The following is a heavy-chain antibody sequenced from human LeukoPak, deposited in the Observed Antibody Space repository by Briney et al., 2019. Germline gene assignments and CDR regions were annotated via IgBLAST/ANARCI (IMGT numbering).Heavy chain of an antibody. CDR3: ARDYYCSGGSCYPHFDY. CDR2: VYPNSGGT. CDR1: GYTFTGYY. Sequence: ASVKVSCKASGYTFTGYYMHWVRQAPGQGLEWIGWVYPNSGGTNYAQKFQGRVTMTRDTSISTAYMELSRLRSDDTAVYYCARDYYCSGGSCYPHFDYWGQGTLVTVSS. J-gene: IGHJ4*02. V-gene: IGHV1-2*02. D-gene: IGHD2-15*01.